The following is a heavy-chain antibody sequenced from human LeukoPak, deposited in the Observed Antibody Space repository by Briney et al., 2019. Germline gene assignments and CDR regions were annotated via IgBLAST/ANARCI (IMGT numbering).Heavy chain of an antibody. Sequence: PSETLSLTCTVSGGSISSSSYYWGWIRQPPGKGLEWIGSIYYSGSTYYNPSLKSRVTISVDTSKNQFSLKLSSVTAADTAVYYCARLIADYYDSSGYDYWGQGTLVTVSS. D-gene: IGHD3-22*01. CDR2: IYYSGST. V-gene: IGHV4-39*01. CDR3: ARLIADYYDSSGYDY. CDR1: GGSISSSSYY. J-gene: IGHJ4*02.